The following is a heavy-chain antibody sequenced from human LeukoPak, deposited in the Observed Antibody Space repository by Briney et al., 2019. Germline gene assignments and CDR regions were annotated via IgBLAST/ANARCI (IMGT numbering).Heavy chain of an antibody. CDR3: ARRRMVQWRYYFDY. D-gene: IGHD6-19*01. CDR1: EFSVGSNY. CDR2: ISYDGSNE. V-gene: IGHV3-30*03. J-gene: IGHJ4*02. Sequence: PGGSLRLSCAASEFSVGSNYMTWVRQAPGKGLEWVAIISYDGSNEYYADSVKGRFTISRDNSKNTLYLQMNSLRAEDTALYHCARRRMVQWRYYFDYWGQGTLVTVSS.